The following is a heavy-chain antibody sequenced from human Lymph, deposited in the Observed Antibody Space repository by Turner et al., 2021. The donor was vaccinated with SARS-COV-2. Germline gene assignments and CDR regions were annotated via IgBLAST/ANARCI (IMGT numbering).Heavy chain of an antibody. CDR1: GFTVSYNY. D-gene: IGHD3-3*01. CDR2: IYSGGST. Sequence: EVQLVESGGGLNQPGGSRRLFCAASGFTVSYNYMTWVRQAPGKGLEWVSVIYSGGSTYYADSVKGRFTISRDSSKNTLYLQMNSLRAEDTAVYYCARDLMEVGGMDVWGQGTTVTVSS. V-gene: IGHV3-53*01. J-gene: IGHJ6*02. CDR3: ARDLMEVGGMDV.